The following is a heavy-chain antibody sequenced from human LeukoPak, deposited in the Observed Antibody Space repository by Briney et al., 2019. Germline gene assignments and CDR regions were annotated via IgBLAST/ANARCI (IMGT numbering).Heavy chain of an antibody. CDR3: AYCGGDCYSRWFDP. CDR2: ISAYNGNT. Sequence: ASVKVSCKASGYTFTSYGISWVRQAPGQGLEWMGWISAYNGNTNYAQKLQGRVTMTTDTSTSTAYMELKSLRSDDTAVYNCAYCGGDCYSRWFDPWGQGTLVTVSS. J-gene: IGHJ5*02. D-gene: IGHD2-21*02. CDR1: GYTFTSYG. V-gene: IGHV1-18*01.